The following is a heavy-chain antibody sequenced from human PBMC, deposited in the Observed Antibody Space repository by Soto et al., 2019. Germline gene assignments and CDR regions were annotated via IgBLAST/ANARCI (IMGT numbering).Heavy chain of an antibody. CDR1: GFTFNSYG. D-gene: IGHD6-19*01. V-gene: IGHV3-30*18. J-gene: IGHJ4*02. CDR2: ISYDGSKK. Sequence: QVQLVESGGGVVQPGRSLRLSCAASGFTFNSYGMHWVRQAPGKGLEWLAVISYDGSKKYYADSVKGRFTVSRDNSKNTQYLQMNSLRAEDTAVYYCAKEIGYSSCWPFDYWGQGTLVTVSS. CDR3: AKEIGYSSCWPFDY.